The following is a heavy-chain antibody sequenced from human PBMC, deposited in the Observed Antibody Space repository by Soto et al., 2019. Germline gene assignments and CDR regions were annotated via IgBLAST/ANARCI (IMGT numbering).Heavy chain of an antibody. CDR2: INHSGST. CDR3: ARVNGRITIFGVVILRFNWFDP. Sequence: SETLSLTYAVYGGSFSGYYWSWIRQPPGKGLEWIGEINHSGSTNYNPSLKSRVTISVDTSKNQFSLKLSSVTAADTAVYYCARVNGRITIFGVVILRFNWFDPWGQGTLVTVAS. J-gene: IGHJ5*02. D-gene: IGHD3-3*01. CDR1: GGSFSGYY. V-gene: IGHV4-34*01.